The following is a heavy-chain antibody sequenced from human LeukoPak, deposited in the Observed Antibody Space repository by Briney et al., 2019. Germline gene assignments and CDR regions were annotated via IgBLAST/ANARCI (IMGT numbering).Heavy chain of an antibody. D-gene: IGHD2-15*01. J-gene: IGHJ4*02. V-gene: IGHV4-59*01. CDR1: GGSISTYY. CDR2: IYYSGST. CDR3: ARGGYCSGGSCYLDY. Sequence: SETLSLTCTVSGGSISTYYWSWIRQPPGKGLEWIGNIYYSGSTIYNPSLKSRVTMSVDTSKNQFSLNLTSVTAADTAVYYCARGGYCSGGSCYLDYWGQGTLVTVSS.